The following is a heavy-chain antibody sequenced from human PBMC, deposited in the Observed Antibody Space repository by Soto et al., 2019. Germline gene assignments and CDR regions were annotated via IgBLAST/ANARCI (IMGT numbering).Heavy chain of an antibody. CDR1: GFTFSSYS. V-gene: IGHV3-48*01. CDR2: ISSISNTI. J-gene: IGHJ4*02. Sequence: GGSLRLSCAASGFTFSSYSMSWVRQAPGKGLEWVSYISSISNTIYYADSVKGRITISRDNAKNSLYLHMNSLSAEDTAVYYCARDRGCSGGICYRDLGYWGQGTLVTVSS. CDR3: ARDRGCSGGICYRDLGY. D-gene: IGHD2-15*01.